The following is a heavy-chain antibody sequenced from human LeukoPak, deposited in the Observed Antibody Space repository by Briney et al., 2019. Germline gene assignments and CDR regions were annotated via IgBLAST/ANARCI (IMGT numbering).Heavy chain of an antibody. J-gene: IGHJ5*02. CDR1: GGTFSSYA. CDR2: IIPIFGIA. CDR3: ARIYCSGGSCYSFDP. Sequence: SVKVSRKASGGTFSSYAISWVRQAPGQGLEWMGRIIPIFGIANYAQKFQGRVTITADKSTSTAYMELSSLRSEDTAVYYCARIYCSGGSCYSFDPWGQGTLVTVSS. D-gene: IGHD2-15*01. V-gene: IGHV1-69*04.